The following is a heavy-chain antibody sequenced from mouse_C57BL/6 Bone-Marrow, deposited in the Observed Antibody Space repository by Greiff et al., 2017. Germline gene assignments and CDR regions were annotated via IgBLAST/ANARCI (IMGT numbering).Heavy chain of an antibody. V-gene: IGHV1-19*01. CDR2: INPYNGGT. D-gene: IGHD1-1*01. J-gene: IGHJ1*03. Sequence: VQLQQSGPVLVKPGASVKMSCKASGYTFTDYYMNWVKQSHGKSLEWIGVINPYNGGTSYNQKFTGKATLTVDKSSSTAYMELNSLTSEDSAVVYCARDGSSSYWYFGDWGTGTTVTVAS. CDR3: ARDGSSSYWYFGD. CDR1: GYTFTDYY.